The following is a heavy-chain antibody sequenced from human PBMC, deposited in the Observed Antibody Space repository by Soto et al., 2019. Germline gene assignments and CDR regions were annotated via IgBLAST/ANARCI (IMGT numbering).Heavy chain of an antibody. V-gene: IGHV1-2*04. D-gene: IGHD3-10*01. CDR1: GYTFTGYY. Sequence: ASVKVSCKASGYTFTGYYMHWVRQAPGQGLEWMGWINPNSGGTNYAQKFQGWVTMTRDTSISTAYMELSRLRSDDTAVYYCARDGGMVRGVIINAFDIWGQGTMVTVSS. CDR2: INPNSGGT. CDR3: ARDGGMVRGVIINAFDI. J-gene: IGHJ3*02.